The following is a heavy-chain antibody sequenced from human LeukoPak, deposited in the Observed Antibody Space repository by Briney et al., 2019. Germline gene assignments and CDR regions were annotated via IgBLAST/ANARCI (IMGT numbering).Heavy chain of an antibody. CDR1: GCTFTSYD. CDR2: MNPNSGNT. D-gene: IGHD1-1*01. Sequence: GASVKVSCKASGCTFTSYDINWVRQATGQGLEWMGWMNPNSGNTGYAQKFQGRVTMTRNTSISTAYMELSSLRSEDTAVYYCAVTVQLDLTEPLYYYYGMDVWGQGTTVTVSS. CDR3: AVTVQLDLTEPLYYYYGMDV. J-gene: IGHJ6*02. V-gene: IGHV1-8*01.